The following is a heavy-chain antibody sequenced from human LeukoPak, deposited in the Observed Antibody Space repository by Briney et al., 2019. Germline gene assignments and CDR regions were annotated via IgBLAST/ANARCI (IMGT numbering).Heavy chain of an antibody. D-gene: IGHD1-26*01. J-gene: IGHJ4*02. CDR3: ARSTVGATNNFDY. CDR1: GFTFRSYW. V-gene: IGHV3-74*01. CDR2: INSDGSST. Sequence: GGSLRLSCAASGFTFRSYWMHWVRQAPGKGLVWVSRINSDGSSTTYADSVGGRFTISRDNAKNTLYPQMNSLRAEDAAVYYCARSTVGATNNFDYWGQGTLVTVSS.